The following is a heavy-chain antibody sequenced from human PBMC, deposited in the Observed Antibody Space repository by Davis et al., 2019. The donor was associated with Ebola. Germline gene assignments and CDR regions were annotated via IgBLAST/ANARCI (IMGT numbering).Heavy chain of an antibody. CDR2: INHSGST. J-gene: IGHJ4*02. D-gene: IGHD3-22*01. Sequence: MPSETLSLTCAVYGGSFSGYYWSWIRQPPGKGLEWIGEINHSGSTTYNPSLKSRVTISVDTSKNQFSLKLSSVTAADTAVYYRARGPSVVNFDYWGQGTLVTVSS. CDR3: ARGPSVVNFDY. CDR1: GGSFSGYY. V-gene: IGHV4-34*01.